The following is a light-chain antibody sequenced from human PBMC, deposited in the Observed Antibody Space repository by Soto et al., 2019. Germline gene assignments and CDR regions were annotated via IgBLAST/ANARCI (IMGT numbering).Light chain of an antibody. Sequence: QSVLTQPASVSGSPGQSITISCTGTSSDIGGYNYVSWYQQHPGKAPKLMIYDVGNRPSGVSNRFSGSKSGNTASLTISGLQAEDEADYYCCSYAGSSPSYVFGTGTKVTVL. CDR2: DVG. CDR3: CSYAGSSPSYV. J-gene: IGLJ1*01. V-gene: IGLV2-14*01. CDR1: SSDIGGYNY.